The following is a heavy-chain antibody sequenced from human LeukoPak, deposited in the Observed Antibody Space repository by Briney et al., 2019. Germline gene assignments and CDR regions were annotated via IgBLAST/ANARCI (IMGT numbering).Heavy chain of an antibody. D-gene: IGHD6-19*01. CDR1: GHTFTGYY. Sequence: ASVKVSCKASGHTFTGYYIHWVRQAPGQGLEWMGRINPNSGGTNYAQKFQGRVTMTRDTSISTALMELSRLTSDDTAVYYCARDTSSGWYGVDYWGQGTLVTVSS. CDR3: ARDTSSGWYGVDY. J-gene: IGHJ4*02. V-gene: IGHV1-2*06. CDR2: INPNSGGT.